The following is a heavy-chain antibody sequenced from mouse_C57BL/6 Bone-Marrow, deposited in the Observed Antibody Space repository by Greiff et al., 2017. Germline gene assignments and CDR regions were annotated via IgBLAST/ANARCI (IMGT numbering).Heavy chain of an antibody. CDR3: TRGDYDYAWFAY. Sequence: QVQLQQSGAELVRPGASVTLSCKASGYTFTDYEMHWVKQTPVHGLEWIGAFDPETGGTAYNQKFKGKAKLTADKSSSTAYMELHSLTSEDSAVYYGTRGDYDYAWFAYWGQGTLVTVSA. J-gene: IGHJ3*01. CDR1: GYTFTDYE. CDR2: FDPETGGT. D-gene: IGHD2-4*01. V-gene: IGHV1-15*01.